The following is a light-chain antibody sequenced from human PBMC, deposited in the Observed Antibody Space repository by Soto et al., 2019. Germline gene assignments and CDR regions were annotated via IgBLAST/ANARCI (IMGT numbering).Light chain of an antibody. CDR3: QQYDKLPFT. J-gene: IGKJ3*01. Sequence: DIQMTQSPSSLSASVGDRVTITCQASQDIKKYLNWYQQKAGKAPKLLIYDASNLETGVPSTFSGSGSETDFTVTINSLQPEDIATYFCQQYDKLPFTFGPGTKVAIK. CDR1: QDIKKY. CDR2: DAS. V-gene: IGKV1-33*01.